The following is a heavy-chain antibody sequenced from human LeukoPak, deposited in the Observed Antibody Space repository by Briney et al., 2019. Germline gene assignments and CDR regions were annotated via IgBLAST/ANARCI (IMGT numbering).Heavy chain of an antibody. CDR2: INHSGST. J-gene: IGHJ4*02. V-gene: IGHV4-34*01. CDR1: GGSFSGYY. CDR3: ARGPNPSSGWYAADY. Sequence: SETLSLTCAVYGGSFSGYYWSWIRQPPGKGLEWIGEINHSGSTNYNPSLKSRVTISVDTSKNQFSLKLSSVTAADTAVYYCARGPNPSSGWYAADYWGQGTLVTVSS. D-gene: IGHD6-19*01.